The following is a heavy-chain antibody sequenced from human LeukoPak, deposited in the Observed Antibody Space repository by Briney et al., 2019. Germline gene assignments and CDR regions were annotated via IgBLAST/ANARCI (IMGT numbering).Heavy chain of an antibody. Sequence: SETLSLTCAVYDESFSGYYWSWIRQPPGQGLEWIGEIIHSGSTNYNPSLKSRVTISVDTSKNQFSLKLTSVTAADTAVYYCARGGGSSGYYYSYWGQGTLVTVSS. CDR3: ARGGGSSGYYYSY. V-gene: IGHV4-34*01. CDR1: DESFSGYY. D-gene: IGHD3-22*01. CDR2: IIHSGST. J-gene: IGHJ4*02.